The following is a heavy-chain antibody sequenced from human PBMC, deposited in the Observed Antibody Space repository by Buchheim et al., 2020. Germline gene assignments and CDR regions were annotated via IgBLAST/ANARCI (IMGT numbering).Heavy chain of an antibody. V-gene: IGHV3-23*01. Sequence: EVQLLESGGDLVQPGGSLRLSCAASGFTFSTYGMTWVRQAPGKGLEWVSTISGRGGTTNYADSVKGRFTISRDNSKSALYLQMNSLRAEDTAVYYCVRDQGLSSSTWYSDYWGQGTL. CDR3: VRDQGLSSSTWYSDY. CDR2: ISGRGGTT. J-gene: IGHJ4*02. D-gene: IGHD6-13*01. CDR1: GFTFSTYG.